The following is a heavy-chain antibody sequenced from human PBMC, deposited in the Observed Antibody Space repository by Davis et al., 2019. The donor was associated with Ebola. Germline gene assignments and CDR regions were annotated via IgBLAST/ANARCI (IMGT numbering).Heavy chain of an antibody. J-gene: IGHJ6*02. CDR1: GGTFSSYA. CDR2: INPNSGGT. D-gene: IGHD4-17*01. CDR3: ARDFDNGRYYYGMDV. V-gene: IGHV1-2*02. Sequence: ASVKVSCKASGGTFSSYAISWVRQAPGQGLEWMGWINPNSGGTNYAQKFQGRVTMTRDTSISTAYMELSRLRSDDTAVYYCARDFDNGRYYYGMDVWGQGTTVTVSS.